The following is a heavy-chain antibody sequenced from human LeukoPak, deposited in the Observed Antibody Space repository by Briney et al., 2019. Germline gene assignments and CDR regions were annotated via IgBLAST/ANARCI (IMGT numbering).Heavy chain of an antibody. CDR2: ISSSSSTI. Sequence: GGSLRLSCAASGFTFSSYSMNWVRQAPGKGLEWVSYISSSSSTIYYADSVKGRFTISRDNAKNSLYLQMNSLRAEDTAVYYCARDLCSSTSFFFDYWGKGPLVTFSS. CDR3: ARDLCSSTSFFFDY. CDR1: GFTFSSYS. J-gene: IGHJ4*02. D-gene: IGHD2-2*01. V-gene: IGHV3-48*01.